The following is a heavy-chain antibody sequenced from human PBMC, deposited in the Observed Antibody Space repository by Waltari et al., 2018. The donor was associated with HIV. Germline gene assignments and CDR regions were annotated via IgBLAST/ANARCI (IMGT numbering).Heavy chain of an antibody. CDR3: ARDICNGGSCYSYYFDY. CDR2: INPDNGGT. D-gene: IGHD2-15*01. CDR1: GYTLTGYY. Sequence: QVQLVQSGAEVTKPGASVKISCKASGYTLTGYYMHWVRQAPGQGLEWMGWINPDNGGTKYAQKFQGRVTMTRDTSISTAYMELSRLRSDDTAVYYCARDICNGGSCYSYYFDYWGQGTLVTVSS. V-gene: IGHV1-2*02. J-gene: IGHJ4*02.